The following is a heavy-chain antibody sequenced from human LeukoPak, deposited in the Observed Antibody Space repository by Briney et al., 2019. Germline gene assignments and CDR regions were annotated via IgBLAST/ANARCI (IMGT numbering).Heavy chain of an antibody. J-gene: IGHJ4*02. D-gene: IGHD2-2*03. CDR3: AVDIVVVPAAPPPPHFDY. V-gene: IGHV3-23*01. CDR2: ISGSGGST. CDR1: GFTFSSYA. Sequence: GGSLRLSCAASGFTFSSYAMSWVRQAPGKGLEWVSAISGSGGSTYYADSVKGRFTISRDNSKNTLYLQMNSLRAEDTAVYYCAVDIVVVPAAPPPPHFDYWGQGTLVTVSS.